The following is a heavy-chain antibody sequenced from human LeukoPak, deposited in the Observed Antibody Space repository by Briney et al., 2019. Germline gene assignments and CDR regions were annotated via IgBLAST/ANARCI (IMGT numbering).Heavy chain of an antibody. D-gene: IGHD3-22*01. V-gene: IGHV4-39*01. CDR3: ARHYYDSSGYYLEGFDI. J-gene: IGHJ3*02. Sequence: PSETLSLTCTVSGGPISSSSYYWGWIRQPPGKGLEWIGSIYYSGSTYYNPSLKSRVTISVDTSKNQFSLKLSSVTAADTAVYYCARHYYDSSGYYLEGFDIWGQGTMVTVSS. CDR1: GGPISSSSYY. CDR2: IYYSGST.